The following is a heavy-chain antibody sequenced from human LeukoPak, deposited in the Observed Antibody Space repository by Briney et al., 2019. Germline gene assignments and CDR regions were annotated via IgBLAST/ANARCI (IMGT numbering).Heavy chain of an antibody. Sequence: ASVKVSCKASGYTFTGYYMHWVRQAPGQGLEWMGRINPNSGGTNYAQKFQGRVTMTRDTSISTAYTELSRLRSDDTAVYYCARPEVQWLGQYEYFQHWGQGTLVTVSS. CDR3: ARPEVQWLGQYEYFQH. CDR1: GYTFTGYY. J-gene: IGHJ1*01. CDR2: INPNSGGT. V-gene: IGHV1-2*06. D-gene: IGHD6-19*01.